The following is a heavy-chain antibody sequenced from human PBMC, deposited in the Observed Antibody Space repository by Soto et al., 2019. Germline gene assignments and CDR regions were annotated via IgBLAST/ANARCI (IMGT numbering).Heavy chain of an antibody. CDR3: ARDGIAAAGTYYYYYMDV. CDR1: GFTFSNYA. V-gene: IGHV3-64*01. Sequence: GGSLRLSCAASGFTFSNYAMHWVRQAPGKGLEYVSAISSNGDSTSYANSVKGRFTVSRDNSKNTLYLQMGSLRAEDMGVYYCARDGIAAAGTYYYYYMDVWGRGTTVTVSS. CDR2: ISSNGDST. J-gene: IGHJ6*03. D-gene: IGHD6-13*01.